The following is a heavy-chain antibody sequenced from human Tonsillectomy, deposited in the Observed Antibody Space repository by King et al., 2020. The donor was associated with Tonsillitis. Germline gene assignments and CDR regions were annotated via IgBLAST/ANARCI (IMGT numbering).Heavy chain of an antibody. D-gene: IGHD1-1*01. CDR2: ISSRSWYI. CDR3: ARDWGTWMEDI. Sequence: VQLVESGGGLVKPGGSLRLSCAASGFTFSSYSMNWVRQAPGKGLEWVSSISSRSWYIYYADSVKGRFTISSDNAKNSLYLQMNSLRAEDTAVYYCARDWGTWMEDIWGQGTMVTVSS. J-gene: IGHJ3*02. CDR1: GFTFSSYS. V-gene: IGHV3-21*01.